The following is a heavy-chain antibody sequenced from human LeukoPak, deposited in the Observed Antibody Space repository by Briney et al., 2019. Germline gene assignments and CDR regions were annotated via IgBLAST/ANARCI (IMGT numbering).Heavy chain of an antibody. CDR3: ARGKGDGYNFNWFDP. Sequence: KPSETLSLTCAVYGGSFSGYYWSWIRQPPGKGLEWIGEINHSGSTNYNPSLKSRATISVDTSKNQFSLKLSSVTAADTAVYYCARGKGDGYNFNWFDPWGQGTLVTVSS. D-gene: IGHD5-24*01. J-gene: IGHJ5*02. V-gene: IGHV4-34*01. CDR1: GGSFSGYY. CDR2: INHSGST.